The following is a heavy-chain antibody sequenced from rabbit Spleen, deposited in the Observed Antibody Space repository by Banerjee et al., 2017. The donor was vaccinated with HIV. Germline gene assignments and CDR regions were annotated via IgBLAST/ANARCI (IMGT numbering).Heavy chain of an antibody. CDR1: GFDLSSYYY. Sequence: QEQLVESGGGLVKPEGSLTLTCKASGFDLSSYYYMCWVRQAPGKGLEWIGCIYTSSGSTWYASWVNGRFTISRSTSLNTVDLQMTSLTAADTATYFCARDLVGVIGWNFYLWGQGTLVTVS. D-gene: IGHD5-1*01. J-gene: IGHJ4*01. CDR2: IYTSSGST. V-gene: IGHV1S43*01. CDR3: ARDLVGVIGWNFYL.